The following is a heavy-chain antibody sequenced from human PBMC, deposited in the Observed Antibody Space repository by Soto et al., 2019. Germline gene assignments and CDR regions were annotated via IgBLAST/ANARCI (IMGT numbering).Heavy chain of an antibody. J-gene: IGHJ5*02. D-gene: IGHD1-1*01. CDR1: GGSISSSSYY. CDR2: IYYSGST. Sequence: SETLSLTCTVSGGSISSSSYYWGWIRQPPGKGLEWIGSIYYSGSTYYNPSLKSRVTISVDTSKNQFSLKLSFVTAADTAVYYCVIVQLERREGGWFDPWGQGTLVTVS. CDR3: VIVQLERREGGWFDP. V-gene: IGHV4-39*01.